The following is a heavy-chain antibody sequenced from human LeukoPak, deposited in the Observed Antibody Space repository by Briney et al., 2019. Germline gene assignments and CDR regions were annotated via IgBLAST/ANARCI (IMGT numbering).Heavy chain of an antibody. V-gene: IGHV3-23*01. D-gene: IGHD4-17*01. CDR3: ATLGVNTVTLPPDVY. CDR2: IRYSGRTT. Sequence: GGSLRLSCATSGFTFSNYALSWVRQAPGKGLEWLAAIRYSGRTTYYADSVEGRFTVSSDNSKNALYLQMTNLRAEDTAVYYCATLGVNTVTLPPDVYWGQGTLVTVSS. J-gene: IGHJ4*02. CDR1: GFTFSNYA.